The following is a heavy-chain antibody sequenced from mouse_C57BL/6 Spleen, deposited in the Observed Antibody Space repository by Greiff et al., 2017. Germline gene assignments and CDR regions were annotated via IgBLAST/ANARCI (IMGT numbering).Heavy chain of an antibody. CDR2: INPSTGGT. J-gene: IGHJ2*01. CDR3: ARRGIITTVVAPFDY. CDR1: GYSFTGYY. D-gene: IGHD1-1*01. Sequence: VQLKESGPELVKPGASVKISCKASGYSFTGYYMNWVKQSPEKSLEWIGEINPSTGGTTYNQKFKAKATLTVDKSSSTAYMQLKSLTSEDSAVYYCARRGIITTVVAPFDYWGQGTTLTVSS. V-gene: IGHV1-42*01.